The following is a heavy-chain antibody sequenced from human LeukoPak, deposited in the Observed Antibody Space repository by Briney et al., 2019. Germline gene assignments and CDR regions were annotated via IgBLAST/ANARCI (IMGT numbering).Heavy chain of an antibody. CDR2: IIPIFGTT. Sequence: GASVKVSCKASGGTFSSYAISWVRQAPGQGLEWMGGIIPIFGTTNYAQKFQGRVTMTRDMSTSTVYMELSSLRSEDTAVYYCARGLYCSGGSCYGPLDYWGQGTLVTVSS. V-gene: IGHV1-69*05. D-gene: IGHD2-15*01. CDR1: GGTFSSYA. CDR3: ARGLYCSGGSCYGPLDY. J-gene: IGHJ4*02.